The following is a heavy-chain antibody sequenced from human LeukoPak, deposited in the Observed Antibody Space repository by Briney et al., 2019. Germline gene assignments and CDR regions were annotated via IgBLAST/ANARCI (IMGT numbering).Heavy chain of an antibody. J-gene: IGHJ5*02. CDR2: IIPILGIA. CDR1: GGTFSSYA. D-gene: IGHD1-20*01. Sequence: SVKVSCKASGGTFSSYAISWVRQAPGQGLEWMGRIIPILGIANYAQKFQGRVTITADKSTSTAYMELSSLRSEDTAVYYCATHYITGIHVGWFDPWGQGTLVTVSS. CDR3: ATHYITGIHVGWFDP. V-gene: IGHV1-69*04.